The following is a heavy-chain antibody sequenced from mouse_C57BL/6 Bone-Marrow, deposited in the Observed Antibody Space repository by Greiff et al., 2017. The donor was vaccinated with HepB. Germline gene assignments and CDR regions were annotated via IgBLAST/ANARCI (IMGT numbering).Heavy chain of an antibody. CDR1: GFNIKTNY. D-gene: IGHD1-1*01. Sequence: VQLQQSGAELVKPGASVKLSCTASGFNIKTNYMHWVKRRTEQGREGIGRIDPEDGETKYAPKFQGKATITADTSANTAYLQLSSLTSEDTAVYYCAIWGTTRWYFDVWGTGTTVTVSS. J-gene: IGHJ1*03. CDR3: AIWGTTRWYFDV. CDR2: IDPEDGET. V-gene: IGHV14-2*01.